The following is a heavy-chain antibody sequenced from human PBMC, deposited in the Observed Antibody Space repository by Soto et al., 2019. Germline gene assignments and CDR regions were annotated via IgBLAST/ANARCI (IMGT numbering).Heavy chain of an antibody. CDR1: GGSISSGGYY. D-gene: IGHD5-12*01. Sequence: QVQLQESGPGLVKPSQTLSLTCTVSGGSISSGGYYWSWIRQHPGKGLEWIGYIYYSGSTYYNPSLKSRVTKSVDTSKNQFSLKLSSVTAADTAVYYCARGWCYSGYEDNWFDPWGQGTLVTVSS. V-gene: IGHV4-31*03. CDR2: IYYSGST. J-gene: IGHJ5*02. CDR3: ARGWCYSGYEDNWFDP.